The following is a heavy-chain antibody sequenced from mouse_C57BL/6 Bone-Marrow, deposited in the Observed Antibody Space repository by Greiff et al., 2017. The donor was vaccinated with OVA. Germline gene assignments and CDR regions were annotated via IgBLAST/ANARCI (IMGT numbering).Heavy chain of an antibody. V-gene: IGHV1-55*01. CDR2: IYPGSGST. CDR1: GYTFTSYW. D-gene: IGHD1-1*01. J-gene: IGHJ1*03. CDR3: ASFPPSYGSSPLLDV. Sequence: QVQLQQPGAELVKPGASVKMSCKASGYTFTSYWITWVKQRPGQGLEWIGDIYPGSGSTNYNEKFKSKATLTVDTSSSTAYMQLSSLTSEDSAVYYCASFPPSYGSSPLLDVWGTGTTVTVSS.